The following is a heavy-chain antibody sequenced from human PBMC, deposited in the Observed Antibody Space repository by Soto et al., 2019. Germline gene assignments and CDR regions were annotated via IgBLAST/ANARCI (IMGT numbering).Heavy chain of an antibody. CDR1: GYTFTSYG. D-gene: IGHD3-10*01. CDR2: ISAYNGNT. CDR3: ARDGFPLYCSGADYYYYMDV. Sequence: ASVKVSCKASGYTFTSYGISWVRQAPGQGLEWMGWISAYNGNTNYAQKLQGRVTMTTDTSTSTAYMELRSLRSDDTAVYYCARDGFPLYCSGADYYYYMDVWGKGTTVTVSS. J-gene: IGHJ6*03. V-gene: IGHV1-18*01.